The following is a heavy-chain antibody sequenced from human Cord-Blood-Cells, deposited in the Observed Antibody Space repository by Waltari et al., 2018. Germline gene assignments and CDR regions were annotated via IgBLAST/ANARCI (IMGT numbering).Heavy chain of an antibody. CDR3: ASSLGADCFDY. CDR2: IKQDGSEK. J-gene: IGHJ4*02. CDR1: GLTFSSYW. V-gene: IGHV3-7*01. D-gene: IGHD3-10*01. Sequence: EVQLVESGGGLVQPGGSLRRSCAASGLTFSSYWLSWVRQAPGKGLEWVANIKQDGSEKYYVDSVKGRFTISRDNAKNSLYLQMNSLRAEDTAVYYCASSLGADCFDYWGQGTLVTVSS.